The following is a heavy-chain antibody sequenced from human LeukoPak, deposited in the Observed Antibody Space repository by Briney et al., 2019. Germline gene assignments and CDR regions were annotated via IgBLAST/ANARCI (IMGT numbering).Heavy chain of an antibody. D-gene: IGHD3-10*01. CDR1: GFTFSSYA. CDR3: AKLDGSGAGSSRPPIDY. J-gene: IGHJ4*02. V-gene: IGHV3-23*01. Sequence: GGSLRLSCAASGFTFSSYAMSWVRQAPGKGLEWVSVISATDGSTYYADSVKGRFTISRDNSKNTLYLQMNSLRAEDTAVYFCAKLDGSGAGSSRPPIDYWGQGSLVTVSS. CDR2: ISATDGST.